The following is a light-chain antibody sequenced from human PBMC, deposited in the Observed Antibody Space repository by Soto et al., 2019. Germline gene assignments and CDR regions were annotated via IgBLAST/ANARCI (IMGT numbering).Light chain of an antibody. CDR2: KAS. V-gene: IGKV1-5*03. Sequence: DIQMTQSPSTLSACVGDRVTITCRATQTISTSLAWYQQIPGRAPKPLIYKASILDTGVPSRFSGSGSGTEFTLTISSLQPDDFATYYCQQYKTYSTFGQGTKVDIK. CDR3: QQYKTYST. J-gene: IGKJ1*01. CDR1: QTISTS.